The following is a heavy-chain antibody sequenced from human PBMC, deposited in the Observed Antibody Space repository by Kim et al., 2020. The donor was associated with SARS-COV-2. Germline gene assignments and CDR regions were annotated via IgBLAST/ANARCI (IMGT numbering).Heavy chain of an antibody. Sequence: SVKVSCKASGGTFSSYAISWVRQAPGQGLEWMGGIIPIFGTANYAQKFQGRVTITADESTSTAYMELSSLRSEDTAVYYCARGLVEYGDRENWFDPWGQGTLVTVSS. CDR3: ARGLVEYGDRENWFDP. D-gene: IGHD2-8*02. V-gene: IGHV1-69*13. CDR1: GGTFSSYA. CDR2: IIPIFGTA. J-gene: IGHJ5*02.